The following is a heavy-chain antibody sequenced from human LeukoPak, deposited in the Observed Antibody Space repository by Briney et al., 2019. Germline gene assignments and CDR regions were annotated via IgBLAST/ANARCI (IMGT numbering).Heavy chain of an antibody. CDR3: AKGGIAVAGFDT. D-gene: IGHD6-19*01. CDR1: GFTFSSYW. CDR2: INQGGSEK. Sequence: GGSLRLSCAASGFTFSSYWMTWVRQVPGRGLEWVANINQGGSEKYYVDSVKGRFTISRDNAKNSLYLQMNSLRAEDTAVYYCAKGGIAVAGFDTWGQGTVVTVSS. V-gene: IGHV3-7*05. J-gene: IGHJ5*02.